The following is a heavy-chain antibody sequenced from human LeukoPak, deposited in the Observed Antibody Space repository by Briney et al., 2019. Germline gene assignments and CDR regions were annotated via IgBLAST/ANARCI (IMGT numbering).Heavy chain of an antibody. Sequence: AGGSLRLSCAASGFTFSGFAMTWVRQAPGKGLEWVSSIGSDYKTHYSESVKGRFAISRDNSKSTLFLQMNSLRAEDTAVYYCARDNGYGSGSYPDYWGQGALVSVSS. J-gene: IGHJ4*02. V-gene: IGHV3-23*01. D-gene: IGHD3-10*01. CDR3: ARDNGYGSGSYPDY. CDR1: GFTFSGFA. CDR2: IGSDYKT.